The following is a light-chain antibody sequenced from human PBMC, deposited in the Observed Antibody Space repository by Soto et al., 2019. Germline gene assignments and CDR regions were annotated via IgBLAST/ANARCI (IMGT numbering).Light chain of an antibody. CDR1: TSDVGRYNY. J-gene: IGLJ3*02. CDR2: DVS. CDR3: NSYTTGTTWV. V-gene: IGLV2-14*01. Sequence: QSALTQPASVSGSPGQSITISCTGTTSDVGRYNYVSWHQQHPGKAPKLLIFDVSNRPSGVSDRFSGSKSGNTASLTISGRQAEDEAEYYCNSYTTGTTWVFGGGTKLTVL.